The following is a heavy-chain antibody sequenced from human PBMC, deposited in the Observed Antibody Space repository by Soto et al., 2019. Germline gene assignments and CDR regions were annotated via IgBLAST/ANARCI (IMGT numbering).Heavy chain of an antibody. CDR2: INHSGST. V-gene: IGHV4-34*01. J-gene: IGHJ4*02. CDR1: GGSFSGYY. CDR3: ADEYYYDSSGH. D-gene: IGHD3-22*01. Sequence: SETLSLTCAVYGGSFSGYYCSWIRQPPGKGLEWIGEINHSGSTNYNPSLKSRVTISVDTSKNQFSLKLSSVTAADTAVYYCADEYYYDSSGHWGQGTLVTSPQ.